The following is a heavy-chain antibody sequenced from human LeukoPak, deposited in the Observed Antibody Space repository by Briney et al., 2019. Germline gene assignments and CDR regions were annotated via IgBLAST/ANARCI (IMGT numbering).Heavy chain of an antibody. CDR1: GFTFSSYA. CDR2: ISSNGGST. CDR3: ARVALYYYGSATDV. Sequence: GGSLRLSCAASGFTFSSYAMHWVRQAPGKGLEYVSAISSNGGSTYYANSVKGRFTISRDNSKNTLYLQMGSLRAEDMAVYYCARVALYYYGSATDVWGKGTTVTISS. V-gene: IGHV3-64*01. D-gene: IGHD3-10*01. J-gene: IGHJ6*04.